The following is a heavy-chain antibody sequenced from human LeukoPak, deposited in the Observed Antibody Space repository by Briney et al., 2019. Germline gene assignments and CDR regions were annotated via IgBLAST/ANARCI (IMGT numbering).Heavy chain of an antibody. V-gene: IGHV3-53*01. D-gene: IGHD6-25*01. J-gene: IGHJ4*02. CDR3: ATTAATRKAVY. CDR1: GFTVSSNY. Sequence: GGSLRLSCAASGFTVSSNYMSWVRQAPGKGLEWVSVIFSGGRTYNADSVKGRFTISRDSSKNTLYLQMNSLRAEDTAVYYCATTAATRKAVYWGQGTLVTVSS. CDR2: IFSGGRT.